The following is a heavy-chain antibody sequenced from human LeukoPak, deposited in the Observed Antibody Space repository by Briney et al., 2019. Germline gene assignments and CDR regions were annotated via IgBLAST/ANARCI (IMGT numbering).Heavy chain of an antibody. D-gene: IGHD2-2*01. J-gene: IGHJ5*02. V-gene: IGHV4-34*01. CDR3: ARGQVPATRGYNWFDP. CDR2: INARGDT. CDR1: GWSFNDHY. Sequence: SETLSLTCAVYGWSFNDHYWNWIRQPPGKGLEWIGEINARGDTNFNPSLKSRVTISVDTSKNQFSLTLRSMIAADTAVYYCARGQVPATRGYNWFDPWGQGTLVTVSS.